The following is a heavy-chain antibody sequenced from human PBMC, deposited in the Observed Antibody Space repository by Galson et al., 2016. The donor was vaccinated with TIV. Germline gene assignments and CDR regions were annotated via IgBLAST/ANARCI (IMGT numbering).Heavy chain of an antibody. CDR1: GFRFTSYW. CDR2: IYPDDSNT. Sequence: QSGAEVKKPGESLRISCKCSGFRFTSYWIAWVRQMPGKGLEWMGLIYPDDSNTTYSPSFQGQVTISVDKSITTAYLHWSGLKASDTAMYYCGSGQYIGWWGQGTLVTVSS. V-gene: IGHV5-51*03. D-gene: IGHD2-15*01. CDR3: GSGQYIGW. J-gene: IGHJ1*01.